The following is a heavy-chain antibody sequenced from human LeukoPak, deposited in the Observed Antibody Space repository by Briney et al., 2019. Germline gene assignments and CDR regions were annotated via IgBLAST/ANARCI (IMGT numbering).Heavy chain of an antibody. CDR2: IVVGSGNT. CDR1: GFTFTSSA. D-gene: IGHD6-19*01. J-gene: IGHJ4*02. V-gene: IGHV1-58*01. Sequence: TSVKVSCKASGFTFTSSAVQWVRQARGQRLEWIGWIVVGSGNTNYAQMFQERVTITRDVSTSTAYMELSSLRSEDTAVYYCAAFGSSGWWAFNYFDYWGQGTLVTVSS. CDR3: AAFGSSGWWAFNYFDY.